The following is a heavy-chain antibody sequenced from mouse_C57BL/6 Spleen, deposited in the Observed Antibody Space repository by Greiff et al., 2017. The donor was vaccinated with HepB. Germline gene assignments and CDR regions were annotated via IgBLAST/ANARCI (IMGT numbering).Heavy chain of an antibody. CDR1: GYTFTSYW. V-gene: IGHV1-59*01. D-gene: IGHD1-1*01. CDR3: ARDYGLCGSSLRFAY. Sequence: QVQLQQSGAELVRPGTSVKLSCKASGYTFTSYWMHWVKQRPGQGLEWIGVIDPSDSYTNYNQKFKGKATLTVDTSSSTAYMKLSSLTSEDSAVYYCARDYGLCGSSLRFAYWGQGTLVTVSA. CDR2: IDPSDSYT. J-gene: IGHJ3*01.